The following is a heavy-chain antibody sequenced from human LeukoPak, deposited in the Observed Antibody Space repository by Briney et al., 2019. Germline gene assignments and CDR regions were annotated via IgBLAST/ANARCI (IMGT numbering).Heavy chain of an antibody. J-gene: IGHJ3*02. CDR1: GGSFSGYY. Sequence: SETLSLTCAVYGGSFSGYYWSWIRQPPGKGLEWIGEINHSGSTNYNPSLKSRVTISVDTSKNQFSLKLSSVTAADTAVFYCARRSGTYHAYIWGQGTMVTVSS. V-gene: IGHV4-34*01. CDR2: INHSGST. D-gene: IGHD1-26*01. CDR3: ARRSGTYHAYI.